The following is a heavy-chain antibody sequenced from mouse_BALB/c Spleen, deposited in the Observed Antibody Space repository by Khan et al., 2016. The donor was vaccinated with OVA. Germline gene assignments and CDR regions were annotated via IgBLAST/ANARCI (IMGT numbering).Heavy chain of an antibody. CDR2: IWSGGST. CDR1: GFSLTRYG. V-gene: IGHV2-2*02. J-gene: IGHJ3*01. D-gene: IGHD2-4*01. Sequence: VKLEESGPGLVQPSQSLSITCTVSGFSLTRYGVHWVRQSPGKGLEWLGVIWSGGSTDYNAAFISRLSISKDNSKSQVFFKMSSLQANDTAIYYCARNYDYDEGLAYWGQGTLVTVSA. CDR3: ARNYDYDEGLAY.